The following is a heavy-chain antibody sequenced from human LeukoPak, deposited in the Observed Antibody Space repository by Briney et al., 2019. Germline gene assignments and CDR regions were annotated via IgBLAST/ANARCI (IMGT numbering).Heavy chain of an antibody. CDR1: GGSFSGYY. CDR3: ARHAAVTMVRGVIYYYYYMDV. CDR2: ISHSGST. V-gene: IGHV4-34*01. Sequence: SATLSLTCAVYGGSFSGYYWSWIRQPPGKGLEWIGEISHSGSTNYNPSLKSRVTISVDTSKNQFSLKLSSVTAADTAVYYCARHAAVTMVRGVIYYYYYMDVWGKGTTVTISS. J-gene: IGHJ6*03. D-gene: IGHD3-10*01.